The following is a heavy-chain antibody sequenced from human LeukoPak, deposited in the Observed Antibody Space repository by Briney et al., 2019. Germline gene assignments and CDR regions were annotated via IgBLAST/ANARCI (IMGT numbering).Heavy chain of an antibody. Sequence: GGSLRLSCAASGFTFSSYAMGWVRQAPGKGLECVSVISDSGGSTYYADSVKGRFTISRDNSKNTLYLQMNSLRAEDTAVYYCAKEVTPRYYGSGSLGFDGMDVWGQGTTVTVSS. CDR1: GFTFSSYA. CDR3: AKEVTPRYYGSGSLGFDGMDV. CDR2: ISDSGGST. D-gene: IGHD3-10*01. V-gene: IGHV3-23*01. J-gene: IGHJ6*02.